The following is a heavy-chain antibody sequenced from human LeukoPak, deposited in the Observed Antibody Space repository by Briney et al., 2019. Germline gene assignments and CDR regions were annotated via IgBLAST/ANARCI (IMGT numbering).Heavy chain of an antibody. J-gene: IGHJ3*02. CDR1: GGSISSGDYY. Sequence: PSETPSLTCTVSGGSISSGDYYWSWIRQPPGKGLEWIGYIYYSGSTYYNPSLKSRVTISVDTSKNQFSLKLSSVTAADTAVYYCARDSRRDDFWSGTDAFDIWGQGTMVTVSS. V-gene: IGHV4-30-4*08. CDR2: IYYSGST. CDR3: ARDSRRDDFWSGTDAFDI. D-gene: IGHD3-3*01.